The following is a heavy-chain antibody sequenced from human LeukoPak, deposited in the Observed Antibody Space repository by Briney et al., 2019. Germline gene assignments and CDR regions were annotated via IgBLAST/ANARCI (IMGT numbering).Heavy chain of an antibody. J-gene: IGHJ4*02. CDR2: LGGGGDSR. CDR1: GFAFSNYA. Sequence: AGGSLRLPCAASGFAFSNYAMSWVRQAPGKGLEWVSSLGGGGDSRYYADSVMGRFTISRDNSKNTLYLQMNSLRAEDTAVYYCAKAVRSMVTGGGYFDSWGQGTLVTVSS. CDR3: AKAVRSMVTGGGYFDS. D-gene: IGHD3-10*01. V-gene: IGHV3-23*01.